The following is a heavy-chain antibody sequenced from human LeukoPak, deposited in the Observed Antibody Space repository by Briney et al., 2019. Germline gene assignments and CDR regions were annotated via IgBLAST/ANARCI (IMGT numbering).Heavy chain of an antibody. J-gene: IGHJ6*03. CDR2: IYYSGST. CDR1: GGSISSSSYY. D-gene: IGHD6-6*01. CDR3: ARVTMAALHYYYMDV. V-gene: IGHV4-39*07. Sequence: PSETLSLTCTVSGGSISSSSYYWGWIRQPPGKGLEWIGSIYYSGSTYYNPSLKSRVTISVGTSKNQFSLKLSSVTAADTAVYYCARVTMAALHYYYMDVWGKGTTVTVSS.